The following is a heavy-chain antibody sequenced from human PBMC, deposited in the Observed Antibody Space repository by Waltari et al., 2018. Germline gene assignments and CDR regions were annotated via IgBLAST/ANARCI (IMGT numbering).Heavy chain of an antibody. CDR2: IYSGGST. V-gene: IGHV3-23*03. CDR1: GFTFSSYA. CDR3: APGDDAFDI. Sequence: EVQLLESGGGLVQPGGSLRLSCAASGFTFSSYAMSWVRQAPGKGLEWVSVIYSGGSTDYADSVKGRFTISRDNSKNTLYLQMNSLRAEDTAVYYCAPGDDAFDIWGQGTMVTVSS. J-gene: IGHJ3*02. D-gene: IGHD3-10*01.